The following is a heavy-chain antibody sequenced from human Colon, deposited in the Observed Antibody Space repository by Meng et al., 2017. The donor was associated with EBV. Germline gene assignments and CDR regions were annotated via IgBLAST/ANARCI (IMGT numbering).Heavy chain of an antibody. J-gene: IGHJ5*02. CDR1: GGSFSGYY. CDR2: INHSGST. Sequence: QVQLQQWGAGLLKPSXTLSLTCAVHGGSFSGYYWTWIRQPPGKGLEWIGEINHSGSTNYNPSLKSRVTISVDTSKNQFSLKVTSVTAADTAAYYCARHDHSDHGAPNWFDPGGQGTLVTVSS. CDR3: ARHDHSDHGAPNWFDP. D-gene: IGHD4-17*01. V-gene: IGHV4-34*01.